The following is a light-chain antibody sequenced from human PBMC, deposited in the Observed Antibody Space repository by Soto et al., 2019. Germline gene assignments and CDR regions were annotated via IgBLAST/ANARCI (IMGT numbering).Light chain of an antibody. CDR1: QDISTH. CDR2: DVS. V-gene: IGKV1-33*01. J-gene: IGKJ4*01. CDR3: QQFDSLPLT. Sequence: DIQMTQSPSSLSASVGDRVTITCQASQDISTHLTWFQQKPGKAPKLLIYDVSILETGVPSRFRGSGSGTHFTFSIRSLQPEDIATYYCQQFDSLPLTFGGGTKVDIK.